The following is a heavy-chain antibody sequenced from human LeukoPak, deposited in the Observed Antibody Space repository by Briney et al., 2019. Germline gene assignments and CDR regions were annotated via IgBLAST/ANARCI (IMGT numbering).Heavy chain of an antibody. D-gene: IGHD3-22*01. J-gene: IGHJ4*02. CDR3: AREEFLHEIDSSGYFVY. CDR2: IFHGVTT. Sequence: SETLSLTCAVSGYSISSGYYWGWIRQPPGKGLEWIGSIFHGVTTYYNPSLKSRLTISVDTSKNQFSLKLTSVAAADTAVYYCAREEFLHEIDSSGYFVYWGQGTLVTVSS. V-gene: IGHV4-38-2*02. CDR1: GYSISSGYY.